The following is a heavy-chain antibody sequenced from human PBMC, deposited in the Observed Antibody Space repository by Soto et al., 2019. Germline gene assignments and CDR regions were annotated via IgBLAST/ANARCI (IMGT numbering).Heavy chain of an antibody. J-gene: IGHJ6*02. CDR3: ATAGGGVVAATSYYYYGMDV. V-gene: IGHV1-24*01. CDR1: GYTLTELS. D-gene: IGHD2-15*01. CDR2: FDPEDGET. Sequence: ASVKVSCKVSGYTLTELSMHWVRQAPGKGLEWMGGFDPEDGETIYAQKFQGGVTMTEDTSTGTAYMELSSLRSEDTAVYYCATAGGGVVAATSYYYYGMDVWGQGTTVTVSS.